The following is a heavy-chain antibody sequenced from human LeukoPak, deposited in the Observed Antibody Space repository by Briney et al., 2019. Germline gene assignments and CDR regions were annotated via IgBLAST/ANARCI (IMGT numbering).Heavy chain of an antibody. CDR2: IYPGDSDT. V-gene: IGHV5-51*01. CDR1: GYSFTSYW. CDR3: AIPSSIAARPYDAFDI. Sequence: GESLKISCKGSGYSFTSYWIGWVRQMPGKGLEWMGIIYPGDSDTRYSPSFQGQVTISADKSISTAYLQWSSLKASDTAMYYCAIPSSIAARPYDAFDIWGQGTMVTVSS. D-gene: IGHD6-6*01. J-gene: IGHJ3*02.